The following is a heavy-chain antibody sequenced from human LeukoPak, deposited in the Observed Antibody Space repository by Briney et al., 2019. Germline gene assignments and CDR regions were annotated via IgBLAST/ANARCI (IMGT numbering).Heavy chain of an antibody. Sequence: GGSLRLSCAASGFTFSSYAMSWVRQAPGKGLEWVSSVSGSGSSTYYADSVKGRSTISRDNSKNTLYLQMNSLRAEDTAVYYCAKDQRGYGRIIDYWGQGTLVTISS. J-gene: IGHJ4*02. V-gene: IGHV3-23*01. CDR3: AKDQRGYGRIIDY. CDR2: VSGSGSST. CDR1: GFTFSSYA. D-gene: IGHD3-10*01.